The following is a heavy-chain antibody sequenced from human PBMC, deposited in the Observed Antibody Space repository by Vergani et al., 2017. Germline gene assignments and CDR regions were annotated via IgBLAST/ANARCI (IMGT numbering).Heavy chain of an antibody. Sequence: QALLVGSGGGVVQPGRSLRLSCVASAFTFTSYSIHWVRQAPGKGLEWVAFISYDGTNKYYADSVKGRFTISRDNSKNTVSLQMNSLRPEDSAIYYCARELYYDSSGYVGGPYYFDYWGQGTLVTVSS. CDR3: ARELYYDSSGYVGGPYYFDY. J-gene: IGHJ4*02. CDR2: ISYDGTNK. CDR1: AFTFTSYS. D-gene: IGHD3-22*01. V-gene: IGHV3-30*04.